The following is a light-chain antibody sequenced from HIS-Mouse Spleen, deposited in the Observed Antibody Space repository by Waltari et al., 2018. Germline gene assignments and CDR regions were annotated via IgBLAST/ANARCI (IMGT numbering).Light chain of an antibody. Sequence: QSVLTQSPSASGTPGQRVTISCSGSSSNIGSNTVNWYQPLPGTAPKLLIYSNNQRPSGVPDRFSGSKSGTSASLAISGLQSEDEADYYCAAWDDSLNGWVFGGGTKLTVL. V-gene: IGLV1-44*01. CDR2: SNN. CDR3: AAWDDSLNGWV. CDR1: SSNIGSNT. J-gene: IGLJ3*02.